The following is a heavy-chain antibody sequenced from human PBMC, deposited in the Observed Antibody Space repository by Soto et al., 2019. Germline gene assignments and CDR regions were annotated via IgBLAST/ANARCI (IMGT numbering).Heavy chain of an antibody. CDR2: IDPSDSYT. CDR3: ARRKIAAAVTPRGYGMDV. CDR1: GYSFTIYW. D-gene: IGHD6-13*01. V-gene: IGHV5-10-1*01. J-gene: IGHJ6*02. Sequence: GESLKISCNGSGYSFTIYWISLVLQMPGKGLEWMGRIDPSDSYTNYSPSFQGHVTISADKSISTAYLQWSSLKASDTAMYYCARRKIAAAVTPRGYGMDVWGQGTTVTVSS.